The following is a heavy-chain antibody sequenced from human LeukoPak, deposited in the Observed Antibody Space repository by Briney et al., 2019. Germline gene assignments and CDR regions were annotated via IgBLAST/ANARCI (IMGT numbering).Heavy chain of an antibody. CDR2: IYYSGST. CDR1: GVSISSYY. D-gene: IGHD6-19*01. CDR3: ASHRYIAVAGMYYFDY. J-gene: IGHJ4*02. Sequence: PSETLSLTCTVSGVSISSYYWGWIRQPPGKGLEWIGSIYYSGSTYYNPSLKSRVTISVDTSKSQFSLKLSSVTAADTAVYYCASHRYIAVAGMYYFDYWGQGTLVTVSS. V-gene: IGHV4-39*01.